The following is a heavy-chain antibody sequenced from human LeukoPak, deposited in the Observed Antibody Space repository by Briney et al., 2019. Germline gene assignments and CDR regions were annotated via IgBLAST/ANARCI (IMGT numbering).Heavy chain of an antibody. V-gene: IGHV1-2*02. CDR1: GYTFNGDY. D-gene: IGHD4-17*01. CDR2: INPNSGDT. CDR3: ARDPRGTTVPYNWFDP. Sequence: ASVKVSCKASGYTFNGDYMHWVRQAPGQGLEWMGWINPNSGDTNYAQKFQGRVTMTRDTSINTAYMELRSLRSDDTAVYYCARDPRGTTVPYNWFDPWGQGTLVTVSS. J-gene: IGHJ5*02.